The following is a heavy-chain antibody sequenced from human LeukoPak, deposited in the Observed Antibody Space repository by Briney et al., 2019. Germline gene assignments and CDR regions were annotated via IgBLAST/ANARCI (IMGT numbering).Heavy chain of an antibody. CDR3: ARLASGSYGPLTPFDY. CDR2: IYYSGST. Sequence: SETLSLICTVSGGSISSYYWSWIRQPPGKGLEWIGDIYYSGSTNYNPSLKSRVTISVDTSKNQFSLRLSSVTAADTAVYYSARLASGSYGPLTPFDYWGQETLVTVSS. V-gene: IGHV4-59*08. D-gene: IGHD1-26*01. CDR1: GGSISSYY. J-gene: IGHJ4*02.